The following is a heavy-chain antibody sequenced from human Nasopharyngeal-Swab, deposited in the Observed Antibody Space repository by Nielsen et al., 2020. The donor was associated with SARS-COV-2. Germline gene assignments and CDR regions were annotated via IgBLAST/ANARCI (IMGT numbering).Heavy chain of an antibody. CDR2: MNPKSGEV. V-gene: IGHV1-8*01. Sequence: ASVKVSCKCSGYNFNRNDINWVRQAPGQGLEWMGWMNPKSGEVGYEQKFQGRVTMTRNTATATAYMELSGLRHEDTAVYYCARGAFGLDHSWFGPWGQGTLVTVSS. CDR1: GYNFNRND. J-gene: IGHJ5*02. D-gene: IGHD3/OR15-3a*01. CDR3: ARGAFGLDHSWFGP.